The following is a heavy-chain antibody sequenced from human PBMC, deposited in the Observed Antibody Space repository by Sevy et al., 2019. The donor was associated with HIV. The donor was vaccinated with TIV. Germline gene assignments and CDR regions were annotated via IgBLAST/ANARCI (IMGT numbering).Heavy chain of an antibody. CDR1: GFTFDNYW. J-gene: IGHJ4*02. Sequence: GSLRLSCVASGFTFDNYWMQWVRQAPGKGLEWVANIRQDGNEIYYADSVKGRFTISRDNAKESLYLQMSNLRVEDTAIYYCARRYFDLWGQGILVTVSS. CDR3: ARRYFDL. V-gene: IGHV3-7*01. CDR2: IRQDGNEI.